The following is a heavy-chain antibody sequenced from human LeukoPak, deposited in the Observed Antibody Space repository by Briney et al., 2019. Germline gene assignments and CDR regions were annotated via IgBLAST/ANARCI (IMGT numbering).Heavy chain of an antibody. Sequence: GGSLRLSCAASGFTFSSYAMSWVRQAPGKGLEWVSAISGSGGSTYYADSVKGRFTISRDNSKNTLYLQMNSLRAEDTAVYYCAESGDYYGSGSSFDYWGQGTLVTVSS. CDR2: ISGSGGST. J-gene: IGHJ4*02. CDR3: AESGDYYGSGSSFDY. V-gene: IGHV3-23*01. CDR1: GFTFSSYA. D-gene: IGHD3-10*01.